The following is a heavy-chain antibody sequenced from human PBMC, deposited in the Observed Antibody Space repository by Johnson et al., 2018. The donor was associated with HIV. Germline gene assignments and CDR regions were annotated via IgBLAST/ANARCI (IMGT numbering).Heavy chain of an antibody. D-gene: IGHD1-7*01. CDR1: GFIFSSYG. J-gene: IGHJ3*02. V-gene: IGHV3-30*02. Sequence: QVQLVESGGGLVQPGGSLRLSCAASGFIFSSYGMQWVRQAPGKGLEWVAFIRYDGSNGYYVDSVEGRFTISRDNSNNTLFLQMNSLRSEDTAVYYCAKAQRNYRGACDIWGQGTRVTVSS. CDR2: IRYDGSNG. CDR3: AKAQRNYRGACDI.